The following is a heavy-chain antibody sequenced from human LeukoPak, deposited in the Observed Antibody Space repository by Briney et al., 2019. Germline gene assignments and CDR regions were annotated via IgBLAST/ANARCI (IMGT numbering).Heavy chain of an antibody. Sequence: GGSLRLSCAASGFTFSSYAMNWVRQAPGKGLEWVSAISSRGDSTYYADSVKGRFTISRDNSKNTLYLQMNSLRAEDTAVYYCAKDAENYYDSSGYYYVGGSSPGEIDYWGQGTLVTVSS. J-gene: IGHJ4*02. CDR1: GFTFSSYA. CDR2: ISSRGDST. V-gene: IGHV3-23*01. CDR3: AKDAENYYDSSGYYYVGGSSPGEIDY. D-gene: IGHD3-22*01.